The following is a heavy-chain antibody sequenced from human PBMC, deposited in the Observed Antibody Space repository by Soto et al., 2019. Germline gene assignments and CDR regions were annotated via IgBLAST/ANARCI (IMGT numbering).Heavy chain of an antibody. J-gene: IGHJ1*01. CDR2: INPNSGGT. V-gene: IGHV1-2*02. Sequence: EASVKVSCKASGYTFTGYYMHWVRQAPGQGLEWMGWINPNSGGTNYAQKFQGRVTMTRDTSISTAYMELSRLRSDDTAVYYCARPLGYCSGGSCYAEYFQHWGQGTLVTVSS. CDR1: GYTFTGYY. CDR3: ARPLGYCSGGSCYAEYFQH. D-gene: IGHD2-15*01.